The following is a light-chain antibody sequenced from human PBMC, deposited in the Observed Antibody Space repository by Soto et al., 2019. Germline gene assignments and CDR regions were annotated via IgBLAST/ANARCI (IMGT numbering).Light chain of an antibody. Sequence: EIVMTQSPATLSVSPGERATLSCRASQSVSSNLAWYQQKPGQAPRLLIYGVSTRATGIPARFSGSGSGTEFTLTISSLQSEDFALYYCQQYNNWPPRGTFGQGTKVEIK. CDR1: QSVSSN. CDR3: QQYNNWPPRGT. CDR2: GVS. J-gene: IGKJ1*01. V-gene: IGKV3-15*01.